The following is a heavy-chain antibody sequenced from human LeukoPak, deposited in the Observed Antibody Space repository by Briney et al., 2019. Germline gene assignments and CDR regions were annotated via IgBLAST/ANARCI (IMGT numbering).Heavy chain of an antibody. CDR3: ARVRRAVAGAYYYYYMDV. CDR2: ISYDGSNK. J-gene: IGHJ6*03. D-gene: IGHD6-19*01. V-gene: IGHV3-30*04. CDR1: GFTFSSYA. Sequence: GGSLTLSCAASGFTFSSYAMHWVRQAPGKGLEWVAVISYDGSNKYYADSVKGRFTISRDNAKNSLYLQMNSLRAEDTAVYYCARVRRAVAGAYYYYYMDVWGKGTTVTISS.